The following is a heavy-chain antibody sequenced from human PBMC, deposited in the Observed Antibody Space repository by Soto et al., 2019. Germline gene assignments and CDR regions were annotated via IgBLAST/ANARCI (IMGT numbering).Heavy chain of an antibody. D-gene: IGHD5-18*01. J-gene: IGHJ5*02. Sequence: PSETLSLTCAVYGGSFSGYYWSWIRQPPGKGLEWIGEINHSGSTNYNPSLKSRVTISVDTSKNQFSLKLSSVTAADTAVYYCARGYKKGYSYGPRWFDPWGQGTLVTVSS. V-gene: IGHV4-34*01. CDR1: GGSFSGYY. CDR2: INHSGST. CDR3: ARGYKKGYSYGPRWFDP.